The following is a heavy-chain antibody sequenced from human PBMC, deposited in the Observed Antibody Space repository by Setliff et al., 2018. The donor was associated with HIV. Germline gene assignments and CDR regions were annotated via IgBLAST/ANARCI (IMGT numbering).Heavy chain of an antibody. Sequence: ASVKVSCKASGYTFTDYSIRWVRQAPGQGLEWMGWSNPNSGDTKYAQNFQGRVTMTRDTSVSTAYMELSRLTSDDTAVYYCATVDDVSQIYFDYWGQGTLVTVSS. CDR3: ATVDDVSQIYFDY. CDR1: GYTFTDYS. J-gene: IGHJ4*02. V-gene: IGHV1-2*02. CDR2: SNPNSGDT. D-gene: IGHD3-3*01.